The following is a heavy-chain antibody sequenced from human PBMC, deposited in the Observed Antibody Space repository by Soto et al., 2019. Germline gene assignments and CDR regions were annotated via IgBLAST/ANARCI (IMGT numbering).Heavy chain of an antibody. CDR1: GFTLRNYA. V-gene: IGHV3-23*01. D-gene: IGHD1-20*01. Sequence: PGGSLRLSCEASGFTLRNYAMTWIRQAPEKGLEWVSLISANDVGTYYAESVKTRFTISTDQSRNTVYLQMDSLRADDTAIYYCAKDKNDYNWDNRPPFDYWGQGTLVSVSS. CDR3: AKDKNDYNWDNRPPFDY. CDR2: ISANDVGT. J-gene: IGHJ4*02.